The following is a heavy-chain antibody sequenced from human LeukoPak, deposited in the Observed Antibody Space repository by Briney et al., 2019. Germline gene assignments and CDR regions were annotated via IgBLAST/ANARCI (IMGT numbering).Heavy chain of an antibody. J-gene: IGHJ6*03. V-gene: IGHV3-20*04. CDR1: GFTFDDYG. Sequence: GGSLRLSCAASGFTFDDYGMSWVRQAPGKGLEWVSGINWNGGSTGYADSVKGRFTISRDNAKNSLYLQVNSLRAEDTALYYCARANVVVVAATRVYYYYYMDVWGKGTTVTVSS. D-gene: IGHD2-15*01. CDR3: ARANVVVVAATRVYYYYYMDV. CDR2: INWNGGST.